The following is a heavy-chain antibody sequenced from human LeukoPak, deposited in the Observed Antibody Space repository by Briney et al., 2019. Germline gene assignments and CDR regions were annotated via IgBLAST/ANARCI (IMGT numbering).Heavy chain of an antibody. D-gene: IGHD6-6*01. V-gene: IGHV3-64*01. CDR2: ISSGGDST. CDR1: GFTLRTYA. Sequence: GGSLRLSCAASGFTLRTYAMHWVRQAPGKGLEYISGISSGGDSTYYANSVKDRFTVSRDTSTNTLYLQLGSLRAEDTAIYYCARDRSEYTSSSGLIYWGQGTLVTVSS. J-gene: IGHJ4*02. CDR3: ARDRSEYTSSSGLIY.